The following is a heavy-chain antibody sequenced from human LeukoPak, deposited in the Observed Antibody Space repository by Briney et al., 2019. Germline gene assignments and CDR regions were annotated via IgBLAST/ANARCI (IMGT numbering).Heavy chain of an antibody. CDR1: GGSTSSYY. CDR3: ARVSSSSFFDY. V-gene: IGHV4-59*01. J-gene: IGHJ4*02. Sequence: PSETLSLTCTVSGGSTSSYYWSWIRQPPGKGLEWIGYIYYSGSTNYNPSLKSRVTISVDTSKNQFSLKLSSVTAADTAVYYCARVSSSSFFDYWGQGTLVTVSS. CDR2: IYYSGST. D-gene: IGHD6-6*01.